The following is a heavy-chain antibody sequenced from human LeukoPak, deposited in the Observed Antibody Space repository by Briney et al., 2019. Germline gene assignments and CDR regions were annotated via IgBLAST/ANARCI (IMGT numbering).Heavy chain of an antibody. CDR1: GYTFTDYY. J-gene: IGHJ1*01. CDR3: ARATPFFYGGIDAYYLEYFHH. Sequence: ASVNVSCKASGYTFTDYYIHWVRQAPGRGREWMGWINPNSGDTHHAQKFLGRVTMTRDTSISTVYMELSRLRSDDTAVYYCARATPFFYGGIDAYYLEYFHHWGQGTLVTVSS. D-gene: IGHD4-23*01. V-gene: IGHV1-2*02. CDR2: INPNSGDT.